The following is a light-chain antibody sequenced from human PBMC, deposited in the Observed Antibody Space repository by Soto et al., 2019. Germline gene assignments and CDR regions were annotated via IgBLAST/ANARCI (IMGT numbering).Light chain of an antibody. Sequence: LTQPPSVSVAPGQTARITCGGNNIGRKNVHWYQQRPGQAPVLVLYDDSDRPSGIPERFSGSNSGNTATLTISRVEAGDEADYYCQVWDSSSDHLYVFGTGTKV. J-gene: IGLJ1*01. CDR1: NIGRKN. CDR2: DDS. CDR3: QVWDSSSDHLYV. V-gene: IGLV3-21*02.